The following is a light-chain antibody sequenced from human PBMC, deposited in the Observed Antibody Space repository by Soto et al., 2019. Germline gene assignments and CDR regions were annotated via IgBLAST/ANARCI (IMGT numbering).Light chain of an antibody. J-gene: IGKJ4*01. V-gene: IGKV3-15*01. Sequence: EMVMTQSPATLSVSPGESATLSCRASQSVRSNLAWYQQRPGQPPRLLIYGPSTRGTGIPARFSGSGSGTEFTLTISSLQSEDFAVYYCEQYDIWPLTFGGGTKVEIK. CDR3: EQYDIWPLT. CDR2: GPS. CDR1: QSVRSN.